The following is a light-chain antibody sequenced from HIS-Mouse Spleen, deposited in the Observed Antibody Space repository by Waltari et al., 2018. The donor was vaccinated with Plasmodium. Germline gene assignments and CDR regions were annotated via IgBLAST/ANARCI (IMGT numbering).Light chain of an antibody. CDR1: ALPKKY. J-gene: IGLJ3*02. V-gene: IGLV3-10*01. CDR2: EDS. Sequence: SDELTQPPSVSVSPGQTARITRTGDALPKKYAYRYQQQSGQAPVLVIYEDSKRPSGIPERFSGSSSGTMATLTISGAQVEDEADYYCYSTDSSGNHRVFGGGTKLTVL. CDR3: YSTDSSGNHRV.